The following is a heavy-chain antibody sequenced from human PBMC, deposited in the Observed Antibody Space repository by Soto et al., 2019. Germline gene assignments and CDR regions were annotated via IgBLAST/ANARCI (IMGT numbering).Heavy chain of an antibody. V-gene: IGHV4-39*01. Sequence: SETLSVTCTVSGVSISSSSYYWGWIRQPPGKGLEWIESIYYSGSTYYNPSLNSRVTISVDTSKNQFSLKLSSVTAADTAVYYCARVVGAYSDYYYYGMDVWGQGTTVTVSS. J-gene: IGHJ6*02. D-gene: IGHD5-18*01. CDR2: IYYSGST. CDR1: GVSISSSSYY. CDR3: ARVVGAYSDYYYYGMDV.